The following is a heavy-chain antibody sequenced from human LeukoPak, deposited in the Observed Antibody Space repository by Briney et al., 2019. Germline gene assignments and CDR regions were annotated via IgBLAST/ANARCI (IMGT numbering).Heavy chain of an antibody. CDR2: ISYDGSDN. J-gene: IGHJ4*02. Sequence: GGSLRLSCAASGFTFSSYGMHWVRQAPGKGLEWVAVISYDGSDNYYADSVKGRFTISRDNSKNTLYLQMNSLRAEDTAVYYCAKGQYSSSWYEYYFEYWGQGTLVTVSS. CDR3: AKGQYSSSWYEYYFEY. CDR1: GFTFSSYG. D-gene: IGHD6-13*01. V-gene: IGHV3-30*18.